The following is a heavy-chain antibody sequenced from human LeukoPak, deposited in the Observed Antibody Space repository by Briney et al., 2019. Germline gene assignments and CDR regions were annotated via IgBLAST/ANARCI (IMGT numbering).Heavy chain of an antibody. CDR2: ISYSGNT. CDR3: ARIREEHWVATKYYIDY. V-gene: IGHV4-59*08. Sequence: SETLSLTCSVSGGPISSYYWSWIRQPPGKGLEWVAYISYSGNTNYNPSLKSRVTISVDTSNNQFSLRLSSVTAADTAVYYCARIREEHWVATKYYIDYWGQGTAVIVTS. J-gene: IGHJ4*02. CDR1: GGPISSYY. D-gene: IGHD5-24*01.